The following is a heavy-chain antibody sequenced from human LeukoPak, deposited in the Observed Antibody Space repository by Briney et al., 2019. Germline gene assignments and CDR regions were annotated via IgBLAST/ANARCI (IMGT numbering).Heavy chain of an antibody. CDR3: ARWGGHFSD. Sequence: ASVTVSCTASGYTFSGYYIHWVRQAPGQGLEWMGWINPTSRNTNSAPRFQGRITLTSDTSINTAYMELNNVTSDDTATYCCARWGGHFSDWGQGTLVSVSS. D-gene: IGHD3-3*01. V-gene: IGHV1-2*02. J-gene: IGHJ4*02. CDR2: INPTSRNT. CDR1: GYTFSGYY.